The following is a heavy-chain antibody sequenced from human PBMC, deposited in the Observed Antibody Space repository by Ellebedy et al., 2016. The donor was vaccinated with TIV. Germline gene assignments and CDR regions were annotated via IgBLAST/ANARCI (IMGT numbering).Heavy chain of an antibody. D-gene: IGHD1-1*01. Sequence: GGSLRLSXAASEFTFSIYGMHWVRRAPGKGLEWVAVIWHDGITKHYADSVKGRFTISRDNSENTLYLQMNSLRAEDTAVYYCARRQYGYGFDYWGRGSLVTVSS. CDR1: EFTFSIYG. CDR2: IWHDGITK. J-gene: IGHJ4*02. V-gene: IGHV3-33*01. CDR3: ARRQYGYGFDY.